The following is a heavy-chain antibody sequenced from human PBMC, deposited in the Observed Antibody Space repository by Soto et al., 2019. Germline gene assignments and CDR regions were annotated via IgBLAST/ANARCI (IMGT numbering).Heavy chain of an antibody. J-gene: IGHJ5*02. D-gene: IGHD3-3*01. CDR3: ARSFGSSVNWFDP. V-gene: IGHV4-59*01. Sequence: WKSLSLTCSVSGCSIIRYYWSWIRQPPGKGLEWIGYIYYSGSTNYNPSLKSRVTISVDTSKNQFSLKLSSVTAADTAVYYCARSFGSSVNWFDPWGQGTLV. CDR1: GCSIIRYY. CDR2: IYYSGST.